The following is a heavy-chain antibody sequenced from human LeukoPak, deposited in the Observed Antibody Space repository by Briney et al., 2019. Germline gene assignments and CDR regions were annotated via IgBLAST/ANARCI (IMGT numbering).Heavy chain of an antibody. J-gene: IGHJ3*02. V-gene: IGHV4-4*02. Sequence: PSETLSLTCAVSGGSISSSNWWSWVRQPPGKGLEWIGEIYHSGSTHYNPSLKGRVTLSIDTSKKQFSLKVNSVAAADTSVYYCARPKSAVAGSNDAFDIWGQGRMVTVSS. D-gene: IGHD6-19*01. CDR1: GGSISSSNW. CDR3: ARPKSAVAGSNDAFDI. CDR2: IYHSGST.